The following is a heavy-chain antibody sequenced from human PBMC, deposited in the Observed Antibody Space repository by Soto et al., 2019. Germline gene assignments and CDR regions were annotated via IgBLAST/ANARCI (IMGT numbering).Heavy chain of an antibody. CDR1: GFTFSSYG. Sequence: GGSLRLSCAASGFTFSSYGMHWVRQAPGKGLEWVAVIWYDGSNKYYADSVKGRFTISRDNSKNTLYLQMNSLRAEDTAVYYCARLFTGNRPLDDYWGQGTLVTVSS. CDR2: IWYDGSNK. CDR3: ARLFTGNRPLDDY. D-gene: IGHD3-16*01. V-gene: IGHV3-33*01. J-gene: IGHJ4*02.